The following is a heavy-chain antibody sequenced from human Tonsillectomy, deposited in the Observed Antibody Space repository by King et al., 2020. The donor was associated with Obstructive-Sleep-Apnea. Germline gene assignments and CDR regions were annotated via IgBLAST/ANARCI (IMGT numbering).Heavy chain of an antibody. D-gene: IGHD3-22*01. Sequence: QVQLQESGPGLVKPSQTLSLTCTVSGGSISSGGYYWSWIRQHPGKGLEWIGYIYYSGSTYYNPSLKSRVTISVDTSKNQFSLKLSSVTAADTAVYYCARSYCYDSSGPSGGYYFDYWGQGTLVAVSS. CDR3: ARSYCYDSSGPSGGYYFDY. CDR1: GGSISSGGYY. CDR2: IYYSGST. J-gene: IGHJ4*02. V-gene: IGHV4-31*03.